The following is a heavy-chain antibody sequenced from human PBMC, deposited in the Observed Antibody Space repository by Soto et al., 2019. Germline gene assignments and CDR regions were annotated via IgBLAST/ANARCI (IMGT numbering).Heavy chain of an antibody. V-gene: IGHV4-59*01. CDR2: IYYSGST. J-gene: IGHJ5*02. D-gene: IGHD1-26*01. CDR3: ARDVVGGSYWQSWFAP. Sequence: PSETLSLTCTVSGGSISSYYWSWIRQPPGKGLEWIGYIYYSGSTNYNPSLKSRVTISVDTSKNQFSLKLSSVTAADTAVYYCARDVVGGSYWQSWFAPWGQGTLVTLSS. CDR1: GGSISSYY.